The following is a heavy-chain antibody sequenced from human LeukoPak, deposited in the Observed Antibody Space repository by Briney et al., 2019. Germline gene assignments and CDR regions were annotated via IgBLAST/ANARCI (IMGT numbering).Heavy chain of an antibody. J-gene: IGHJ3*02. D-gene: IGHD3-22*01. Sequence: SVKVSCKASGYTFTSYDINWVRQATGQGLEWMGGIIPIFGTANYAQKFQGRVTITTDESTSTAYMELSSLRSEDTAVYYCARQAYGSHFDAFDIWGQGTMVTVSS. CDR3: ARQAYGSHFDAFDI. V-gene: IGHV1-69*05. CDR1: GYTFTSYD. CDR2: IIPIFGTA.